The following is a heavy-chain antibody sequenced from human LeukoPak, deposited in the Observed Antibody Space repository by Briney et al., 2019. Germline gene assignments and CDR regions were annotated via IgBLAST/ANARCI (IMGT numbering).Heavy chain of an antibody. Sequence: SVKVSCKASRDTFSNYTISWVRQAPGQGLEWMGGIIPRFGTTNYAQKFQGRVTITADKSTSTAYMELSSLRSEDTAVYYCARTYDFWSGYYPHHMDVWGKGTTVTVSS. D-gene: IGHD3-3*01. V-gene: IGHV1-69*06. CDR2: IIPRFGTT. J-gene: IGHJ6*03. CDR1: RDTFSNYT. CDR3: ARTYDFWSGYYPHHMDV.